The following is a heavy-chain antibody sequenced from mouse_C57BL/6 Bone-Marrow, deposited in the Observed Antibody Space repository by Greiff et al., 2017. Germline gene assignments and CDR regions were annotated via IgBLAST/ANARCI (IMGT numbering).Heavy chain of an antibody. CDR1: GYTFTSYW. D-gene: IGHD2-4*01. J-gene: IGHJ4*01. CDR2: IDPSDSET. Sequence: QVQLKESGAELVRPGSSVKLSCKASGYTFTSYWMHWVKQRPIQGLEWIGNIDPSDSETHYNQKFKDKATLTVDKSSSTAYMQLSSLTSEDSAVYCCARRDDDDRDAMDYWGQGASVTVSS. CDR3: ARRDDDDRDAMDY. V-gene: IGHV1-52*01.